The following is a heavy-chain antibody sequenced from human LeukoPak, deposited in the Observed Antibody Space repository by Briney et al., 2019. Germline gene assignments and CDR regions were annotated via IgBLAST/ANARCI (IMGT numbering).Heavy chain of an antibody. CDR3: ARRNRGYSYAQGGAFDI. V-gene: IGHV4-59*01. CDR2: IYYSGST. Sequence: SETLSLTCTVSGGSISSYYWSWIRRPPGKGLEWIGYIYYSGSTNYNPSLKSRVTISVDTSKNQFSLKLSSVTAADTAVYYCARRNRGYSYAQGGAFDIWGQGTMVTVSS. D-gene: IGHD5-18*01. CDR1: GGSISSYY. J-gene: IGHJ3*02.